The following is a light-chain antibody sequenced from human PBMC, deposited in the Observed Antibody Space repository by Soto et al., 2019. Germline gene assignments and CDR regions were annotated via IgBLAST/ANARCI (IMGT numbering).Light chain of an antibody. Sequence: QAVVTQEPSLTVSPGGTVTLTCGSRTGAVTSDHFPFWFQQKPGQAPRALIDDTNTKHSWTPARFSGSLLGGKAALTLSGAQPEDDADYYCLLAYTGARVFGGGTKLTVL. CDR3: LLAYTGARV. CDR1: TGAVTSDHF. J-gene: IGLJ2*01. CDR2: DTN. V-gene: IGLV7-46*01.